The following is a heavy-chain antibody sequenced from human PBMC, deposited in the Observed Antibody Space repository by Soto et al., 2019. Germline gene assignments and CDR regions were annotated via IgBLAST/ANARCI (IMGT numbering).Heavy chain of an antibody. CDR2: IDPSDSYT. J-gene: IGHJ6*02. CDR3: AVLGYCSSTSCPLYYYGMDV. CDR1: GYSFTSYW. Sequence: GESLKISGKSSGYSFTSYWISWVRQMPGKGLEWMGRIDPSDSYTNYSPSFQGHVTISADKSISTAYLQWSSLKASDTAMYYCAVLGYCSSTSCPLYYYGMDVWGQGTTVTVSS. D-gene: IGHD2-2*01. V-gene: IGHV5-10-1*01.